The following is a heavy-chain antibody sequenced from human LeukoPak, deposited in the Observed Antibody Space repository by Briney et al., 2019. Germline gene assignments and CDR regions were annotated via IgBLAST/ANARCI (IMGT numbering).Heavy chain of an antibody. CDR3: ARDGHGGNSFDY. CDR1: GYTLTGYY. CDR2: INANSGGT. J-gene: IGHJ4*02. D-gene: IGHD4-23*01. V-gene: IGHV1-2*02. Sequence: ASVKVSCKASGYTLTGYYMHWVRQAPGQGLEWMGWINANSGGTDYAQKFQNRVTMTRDASISTAYMELSRLTSDDTAVYYCARDGHGGNSFDYWGQGTLVTVSS.